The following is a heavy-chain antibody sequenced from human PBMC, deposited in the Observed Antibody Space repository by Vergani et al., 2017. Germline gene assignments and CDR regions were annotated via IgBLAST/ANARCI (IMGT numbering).Heavy chain of an antibody. Sequence: EVQLVESGGGLVQPGGSLRLSCAASGFTFSSYSMNWVRQAPGKGLEWVSYISSSSSTIYYADSVKGRFTISRDNAKNSLYLQMNSLRAEDTAVYYCARDPLLGRLRYWGQGTLVTVSS. V-gene: IGHV3-48*01. D-gene: IGHD2-21*01. CDR1: GFTFSSYS. J-gene: IGHJ4*02. CDR2: ISSSSSTI. CDR3: ARDPLLGRLRY.